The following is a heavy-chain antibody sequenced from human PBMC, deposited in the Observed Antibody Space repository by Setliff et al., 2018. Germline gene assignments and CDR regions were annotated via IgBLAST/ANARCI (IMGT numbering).Heavy chain of an antibody. D-gene: IGHD3-22*01. Sequence: PGGSLRLSCAASGFTFSDYEMNWVRQAPGKGLEWLAYISGSSIVIHYADSVKGRFTVSRDNTKKSLYLQMDSLRAEDTAVYYCAKDKSGARRFSGFVFDIWGQGTQVTVSS. V-gene: IGHV3-48*01. CDR2: ISGSSIVI. J-gene: IGHJ4*02. CDR3: AKDKSGARRFSGFVFDI. CDR1: GFTFSDYE.